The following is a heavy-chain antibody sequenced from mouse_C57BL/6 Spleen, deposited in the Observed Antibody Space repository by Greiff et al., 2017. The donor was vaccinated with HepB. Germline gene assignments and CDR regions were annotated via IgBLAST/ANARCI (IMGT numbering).Heavy chain of an antibody. CDR2: IRSKSSNYAT. J-gene: IGHJ1*03. CDR1: GFTFNTYA. CDR3: VRDRHYYGSSYGYFDV. V-gene: IGHV10-3*01. D-gene: IGHD1-1*01. Sequence: EVQGVESGGGLVQPKGSLKLSCAASGFTFNTYAMHWVRQAPGKGLEWVARIRSKSSNYATYYADSVKDRFTISRDDSQSMLYLQMNNLKTEDTAMYYCVRDRHYYGSSYGYFDVWGTGTTVTVSS.